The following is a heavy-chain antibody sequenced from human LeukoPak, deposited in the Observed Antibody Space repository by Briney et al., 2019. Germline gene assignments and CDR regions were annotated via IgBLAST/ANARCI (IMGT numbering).Heavy chain of an antibody. V-gene: IGHV3-7*01. J-gene: IGHJ1*01. CDR1: GFTFNRCW. CDR2: INPDGRDT. D-gene: IGHD2-21*02. Sequence: GGSLRLSCVVSGFTFNRCWMNWVRQAPGKGPEWVAHINPDGRDTYYVDSVKGRFTISRDNAQNSMYLQMNSLRVEDTAVYYCTSWGDTTAEYFQRWGQGTLVTVSS. CDR3: TSWGDTTAEYFQR.